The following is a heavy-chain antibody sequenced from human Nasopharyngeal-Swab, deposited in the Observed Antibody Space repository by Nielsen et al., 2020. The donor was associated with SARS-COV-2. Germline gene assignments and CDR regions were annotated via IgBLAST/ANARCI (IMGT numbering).Heavy chain of an antibody. Sequence: GESLKISCAASGFTFRSYWMSWVRQAPGKGLEWVANIKQDGSEKYYVDSVKGRFTISRDNAKNSLYLQMNSLRAEDTAVYYCARSSLSGLDYWGQGTLVTVSS. J-gene: IGHJ4*02. CDR2: IKQDGSEK. D-gene: IGHD2/OR15-2a*01. CDR1: GFTFRSYW. CDR3: ARSSLSGLDY. V-gene: IGHV3-7*05.